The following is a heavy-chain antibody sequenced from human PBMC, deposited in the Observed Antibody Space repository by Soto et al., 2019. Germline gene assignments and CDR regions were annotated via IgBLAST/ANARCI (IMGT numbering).Heavy chain of an antibody. J-gene: IGHJ4*02. CDR2: INPSGGST. D-gene: IGHD5-12*01. Sequence: VASVKVSCKASGYTFTSYFVHWVRQAPGQGLEWMGIINPSGGSTSYAQKFQGRVTMTRDTSTSTVYMELGSLRSEDTAVYYCARAGGYSGHDDWGQGTLVPVSS. V-gene: IGHV1-46*01. CDR3: ARAGGYSGHDD. CDR1: GYTFTSYF.